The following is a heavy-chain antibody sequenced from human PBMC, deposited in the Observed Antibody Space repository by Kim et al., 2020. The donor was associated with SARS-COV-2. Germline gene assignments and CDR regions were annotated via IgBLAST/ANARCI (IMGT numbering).Heavy chain of an antibody. CDR3: ARRAPGSYYFDY. D-gene: IGHD1-26*01. V-gene: IGHV4-39*01. CDR2: IYYSGST. CDR1: GGSISSSSYY. Sequence: SETLSLTCTVSGGSISSSSYYWGWIRQPPGKGLEWIGSIYYSGSTYYNPSLKSRVTISVDTSKNQFSLKLSSVTAADTAVYYCARRAPGSYYFDYWGQGTLVTVSS. J-gene: IGHJ4*02.